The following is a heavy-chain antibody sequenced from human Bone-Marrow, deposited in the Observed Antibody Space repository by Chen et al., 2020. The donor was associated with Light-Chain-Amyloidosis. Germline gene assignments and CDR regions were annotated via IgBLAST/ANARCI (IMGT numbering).Heavy chain of an antibody. CDR1: GFTFNAYW. CDR3: TRGDCTSTSCFLDF. Sequence: EVQLVESGGGLVQPGGSLRLSCAASGFTFNAYWMPWVRQGQGKGLVWVARIKSDGSATNYADSVKGRFTVSRDNAKNTLYLQMKSLRAEDTAVYYCTRGDCTSTSCFLDFWGQGTLVTVSS. J-gene: IGHJ4*02. V-gene: IGHV3-74*01. D-gene: IGHD2-2*01. CDR2: IKSDGSAT.